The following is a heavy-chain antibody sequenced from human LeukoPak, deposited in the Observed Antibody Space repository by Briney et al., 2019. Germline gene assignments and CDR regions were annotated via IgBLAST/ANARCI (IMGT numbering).Heavy chain of an antibody. D-gene: IGHD4-17*01. CDR3: ARGGYGDYAFDI. J-gene: IGHJ3*02. CDR1: GVTFSSYG. V-gene: IGHV3-33*01. CDR2: IWYDGSNK. Sequence: GGSLRLSCAASGVTFSSYGMHWVRQAPGKGLEWVAVIWYDGSNKYYADSVKGRFTISRDNSKNTLYLQMNSLRAEDTAVYYCARGGYGDYAFDIWGQGTMVTVSS.